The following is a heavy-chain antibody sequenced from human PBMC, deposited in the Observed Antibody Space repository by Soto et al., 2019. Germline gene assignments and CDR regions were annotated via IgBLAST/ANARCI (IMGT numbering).Heavy chain of an antibody. J-gene: IGHJ6*02. V-gene: IGHV4-59*01. CDR1: GGPISSYY. CDR2: IYYSGST. CDR3: AREVTIFGVVPSGMDV. D-gene: IGHD3-3*01. Sequence: SETLSLTCTVSGGPISSYYWSWIRQPPGKGLEWIGYIYYSGSTNYNPSLKSRVTISVDTSKNQFSLKLSSVTAADTAVYYCAREVTIFGVVPSGMDVWGQGTTVTVSS.